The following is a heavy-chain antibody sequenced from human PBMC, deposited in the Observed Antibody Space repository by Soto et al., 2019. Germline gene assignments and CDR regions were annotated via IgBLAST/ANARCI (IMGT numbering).Heavy chain of an antibody. Sequence: QVQLVQSGAEVKNPGASVKVSCKASGYTFTRYGIGWARQAPGQGLEWMGWINTYNGNTNYAQNVQGRVILTTDTPTSTAYMELRSLRSNDTAIYYCAMVDVYVTPSPQDVWGQGTTVIVSS. V-gene: IGHV1-18*01. CDR3: AMVDVYVTPSPQDV. J-gene: IGHJ6*02. D-gene: IGHD3-16*01. CDR1: GYTFTRYG. CDR2: INTYNGNT.